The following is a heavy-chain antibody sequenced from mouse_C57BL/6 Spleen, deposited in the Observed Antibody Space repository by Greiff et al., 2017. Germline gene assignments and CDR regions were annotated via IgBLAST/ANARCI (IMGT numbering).Heavy chain of an antibody. J-gene: IGHJ2*01. V-gene: IGHV1-54*01. CDR1: GYAFTNYL. CDR2: INPGSGGT. Sequence: QVQLQQSGAELVRPGTSVKVSCKASGYAFTNYLIEWVKQRPGQGLEWIGVINPGSGGTNYNEKFKGKATLTADKSSSTAYMQLSSLTSEDSAVYFCARERAGTRYFDYWGQGTTRTVSS. CDR3: ARERAGTRYFDY. D-gene: IGHD3-3*01.